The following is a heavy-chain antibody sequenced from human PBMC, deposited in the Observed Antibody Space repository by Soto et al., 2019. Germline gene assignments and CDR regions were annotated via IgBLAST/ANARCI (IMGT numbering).Heavy chain of an antibody. Sequence: EVQLLESGGGLVQPGGSLRLSCAASGFTFSSYAMMWVRQAPGKGLEWVSAISGSGDSTYYADCVKGRFTVSRDNSKNTLYLQMNSLRAEDTAVYYCARRGSGSYYDYWGQGTLVTVSS. CDR3: ARRGSGSYYDY. D-gene: IGHD1-26*01. J-gene: IGHJ4*02. V-gene: IGHV3-23*01. CDR1: GFTFSSYA. CDR2: ISGSGDST.